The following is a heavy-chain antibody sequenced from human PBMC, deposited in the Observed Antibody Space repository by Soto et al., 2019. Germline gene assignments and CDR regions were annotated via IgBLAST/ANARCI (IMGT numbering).Heavy chain of an antibody. CDR1: GFTFSSYE. CDR3: ARGNGGWSELYSYYYGMDG. J-gene: IGHJ6*02. Sequence: PGAPLRLSRAASGFTFSSYEMAWDRQAPGKGLEWVSYISSSGSTIYYADSVKGRFTISRDDAKDSLYLQMNSLRAEDTAVYYCARGNGGWSELYSYYYGMDGWGQGTTATVSS. CDR2: ISSSGSTI. D-gene: IGHD3-10*01. V-gene: IGHV3-48*03.